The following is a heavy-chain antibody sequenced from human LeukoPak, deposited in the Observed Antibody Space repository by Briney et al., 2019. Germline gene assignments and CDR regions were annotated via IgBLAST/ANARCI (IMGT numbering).Heavy chain of an antibody. J-gene: IGHJ4*02. CDR1: GWTFSGYY. CDR3: ARWVYGSGVFDY. Sequence: PSETLSLTCAVYGWTFSGYYWSWIRQPPAKGLEWIGEINHSGSTNYNPSLKSRVTISVATSKNKFSLKLRSVPAADTAVYYCARWVYGSGVFDYWGQGTLVTVSS. CDR2: INHSGST. V-gene: IGHV4-34*01. D-gene: IGHD3-10*01.